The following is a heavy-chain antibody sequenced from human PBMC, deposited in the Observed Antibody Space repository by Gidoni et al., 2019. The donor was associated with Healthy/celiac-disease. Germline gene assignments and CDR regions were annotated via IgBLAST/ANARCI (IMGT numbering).Heavy chain of an antibody. CDR3: ARGHGFLEWLGDY. CDR1: GFTFSSYG. Sequence: QVQLVESGGGVVQPGRSLRLSCAASGFTFSSYGMHWVRQAPGKGLEWVAVIWYYGSNKYYADSVKGRFTISRDNSKNTLYLQMNSLRAEDTAVYYCARGHGFLEWLGDYWGQGTLVTVSS. CDR2: IWYYGSNK. V-gene: IGHV3-33*01. D-gene: IGHD3-3*01. J-gene: IGHJ4*02.